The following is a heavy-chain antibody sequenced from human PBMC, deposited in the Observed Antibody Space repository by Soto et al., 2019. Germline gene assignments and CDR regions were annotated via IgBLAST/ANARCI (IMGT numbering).Heavy chain of an antibody. Sequence: GGSLRLSCAASGFTFSSDWMSWVRQAPGKGLEWVASIKQDGSEKYYVDAVKGRFTISRDNAKITLYLQMNNQRAEDPVVYYRARDGCGGTIIGDWGQGTLVTVSS. D-gene: IGHD2-21*01. J-gene: IGHJ4*01. CDR2: IKQDGSEK. V-gene: IGHV3-7*03. CDR1: GFTFSSDW. CDR3: ARDGCGGTIIGD.